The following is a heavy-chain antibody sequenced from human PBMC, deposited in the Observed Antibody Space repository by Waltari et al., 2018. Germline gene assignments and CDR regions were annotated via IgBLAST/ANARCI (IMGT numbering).Heavy chain of an antibody. D-gene: IGHD3-22*01. CDR1: GFTFSTYW. V-gene: IGHV3-7*01. CDR3: ASRGFFDSTGYYGGGAFDL. Sequence: VQLVQSGGGSVQPGGSLRLSCEGSGFTFSTYWISWVRKAPGRGLEWVANIKADGVGKDYVDSVKGRFSIVRDNAKQSVFLHMDRLRFEDTATYYCASRGFFDSTGYYGGGAFDLWGPGAEVSVSS. CDR2: IKADGVGK. J-gene: IGHJ3*01.